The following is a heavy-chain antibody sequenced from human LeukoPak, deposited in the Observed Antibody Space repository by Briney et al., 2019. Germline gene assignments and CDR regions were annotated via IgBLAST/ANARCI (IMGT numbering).Heavy chain of an antibody. J-gene: IGHJ6*02. CDR2: IYYSGST. CDR3: ARDGSYYNGSGMDV. CDR1: GGSISSYY. D-gene: IGHD3-10*01. V-gene: IGHV4-59*01. Sequence: PSETLSLTCTVSGGSISSYYWSWIRQPPGKGLEWVGYIYYSGSTNYNPSLKSRVTISVDTSKNQFSLKLSSVTAADTAVYYCARDGSYYNGSGMDVWGQGTTVTVSS.